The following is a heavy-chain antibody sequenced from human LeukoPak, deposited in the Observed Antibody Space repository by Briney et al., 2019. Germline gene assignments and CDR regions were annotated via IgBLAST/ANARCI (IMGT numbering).Heavy chain of an antibody. CDR1: GGSFSGYY. Sequence: SETLSLTCAVYGGSFSGYYWSWIRQAPGKGLEWIGEINHSGSTNYNPSLKSRVTISVDTSKNQFSLKLSSVTAADTAVYYCARGNSYGSVYFDYWGQGTLVTVSS. CDR2: INHSGST. V-gene: IGHV4-34*01. CDR3: ARGNSYGSVYFDY. D-gene: IGHD5-18*01. J-gene: IGHJ4*02.